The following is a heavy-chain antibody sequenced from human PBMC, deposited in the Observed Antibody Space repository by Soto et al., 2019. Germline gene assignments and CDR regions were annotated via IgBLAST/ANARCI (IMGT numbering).Heavy chain of an antibody. D-gene: IGHD2-2*01. CDR2: IKQDGSEK. Sequence: GGSLRLSCAASGFTFSSYWMSWVRQAPGKGLEWVANIKQDGSEKYYVDSVKGRFTISRDNAKNSLYLQMNSLRAEDTAVFYCARGPLGYCSITSCYFGNWGQGTLVTVSS. CDR3: ARGPLGYCSITSCYFGN. CDR1: GFTFSSYW. J-gene: IGHJ4*02. V-gene: IGHV3-7*04.